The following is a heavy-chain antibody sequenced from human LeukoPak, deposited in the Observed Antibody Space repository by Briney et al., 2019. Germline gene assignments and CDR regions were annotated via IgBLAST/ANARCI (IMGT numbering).Heavy chain of an antibody. V-gene: IGHV3-7*03. Sequence: GGSLRLSCAASRFTFTRYWMSWVRQAPGKGLEWVANIKQDGSEKYYVDSVKGRFTISRDNAKNSLYLQMNSLRAEDTAVYYCARGPPVVPAAMRYYYYYGMDVWGQGTTVTVSS. D-gene: IGHD2-2*01. CDR3: ARGPPVVPAAMRYYYYYGMDV. CDR1: RFTFTRYW. J-gene: IGHJ6*02. CDR2: IKQDGSEK.